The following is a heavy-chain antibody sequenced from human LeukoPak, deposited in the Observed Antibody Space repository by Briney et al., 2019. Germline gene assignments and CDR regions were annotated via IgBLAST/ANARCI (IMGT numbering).Heavy chain of an antibody. CDR2: IIPILGIA. V-gene: IGHV1-69*04. D-gene: IGHD3-22*01. CDR1: GGTFSSYA. J-gene: IGHJ3*02. CDR3: ARAGGDSSGLYAFDI. Sequence: GASVKVSCKASGGTFSSYAISWVRQAPGQGLEWMGRIIPILGIANYAQKFQGRVTITADKSTSTAYMELSSLRSEDTAVYYCARAGGDSSGLYAFDIWGQGTMVTVSS.